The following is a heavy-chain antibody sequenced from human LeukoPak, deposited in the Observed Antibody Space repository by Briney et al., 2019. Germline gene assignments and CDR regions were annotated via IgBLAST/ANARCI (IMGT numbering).Heavy chain of an antibody. J-gene: IGHJ4*02. V-gene: IGHV4-39*01. CDR3: ARNSRNPSGAPSFDY. CDR2: SYYNATT. Sequence: SETLSLTCTVSGGSISTSTYYWGWIRQPPGKGLEWIGSSYYNATTYYNPSLKSRVSISVDTSKNQFSLKVTSVTATDTALFYCARNSRNPSGAPSFDYWAREPWSPSPQ. D-gene: IGHD2-15*01. CDR1: GGSISTSTYY.